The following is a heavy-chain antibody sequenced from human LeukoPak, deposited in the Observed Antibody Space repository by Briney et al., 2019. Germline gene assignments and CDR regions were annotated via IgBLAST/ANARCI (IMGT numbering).Heavy chain of an antibody. CDR2: ISGDHAGRLGAT. V-gene: IGHV3-23*01. Sequence: PGGSLRLSCAASGFNFIRHDMSWVRQTPGKRLEWVSGISGDHAGRLGATYYADSVQGRFTISRDNSKSALYLQMHSLRAEDTAMYFCAKGGYFSFDMWGQGTKVTVSS. J-gene: IGHJ3*02. D-gene: IGHD2-2*03. CDR1: GFNFIRHD. CDR3: AKGGYFSFDM.